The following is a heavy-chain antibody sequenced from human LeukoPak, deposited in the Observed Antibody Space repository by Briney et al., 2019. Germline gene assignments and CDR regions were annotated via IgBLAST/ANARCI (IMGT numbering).Heavy chain of an antibody. CDR2: TSYDGSNK. CDR3: AREYYDFGSGPVGYYYGMDV. J-gene: IGHJ6*02. Sequence: GRSLRLSCAASGFTFSSYAMHWVRQAPGKGLEWVAVTSYDGSNKYYADSVKGRFTISRDNSKNTLYLQMNSLRAEDTAVYYCAREYYDFGSGPVGYYYGMDVWGQGTTVTVSS. CDR1: GFTFSSYA. D-gene: IGHD3-3*01. V-gene: IGHV3-30-3*01.